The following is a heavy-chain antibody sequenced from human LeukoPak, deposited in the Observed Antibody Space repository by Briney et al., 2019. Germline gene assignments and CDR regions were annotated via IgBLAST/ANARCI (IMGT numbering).Heavy chain of an antibody. V-gene: IGHV4-34*01. D-gene: IGHD5-24*01. CDR1: GGSFKGYY. CDR3: ASPIRDGYNMGAFDI. CDR2: INHSGST. J-gene: IGHJ3*02. Sequence: SETLSLTCAVYGGSFKGYYWSWIRQPPGKGLEWIGEINHSGSTNYNPSLKSRVTISVDTSKNQFSLKLSSVTAADTAVYYCASPIRDGYNMGAFDIWGQGTMVTVSS.